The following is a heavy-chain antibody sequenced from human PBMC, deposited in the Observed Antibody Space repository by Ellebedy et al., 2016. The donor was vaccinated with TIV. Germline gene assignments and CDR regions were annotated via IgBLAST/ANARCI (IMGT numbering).Heavy chain of an antibody. CDR3: ARGLGIYDILTGYYPDAFDI. CDR1: GYSFTSYW. Sequence: GESLKISCKGSGYSFTSYWISWVRQMPGKGLEWMGIIYPGDSDTRYSPSFQGQVTISADKSISTAYLQWSSLKASDTAMYYCARGLGIYDILTGYYPDAFDIWGQGTMVTVSS. V-gene: IGHV5-51*01. CDR2: IYPGDSDT. J-gene: IGHJ3*02. D-gene: IGHD3-9*01.